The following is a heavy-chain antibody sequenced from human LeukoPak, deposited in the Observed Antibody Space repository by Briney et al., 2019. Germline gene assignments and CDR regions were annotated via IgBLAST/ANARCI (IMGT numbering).Heavy chain of an antibody. D-gene: IGHD6-13*01. J-gene: IGHJ4*02. CDR3: ARGGYRSSCMDY. Sequence: GGSLRLSCAASWFTFSSYSMNWVRQAPGKGLEWVSSISSSSSYIYYADSVKGRFTISRDNAKNSLYLQMNSLRAEDTAVYYCARGGYRSSCMDYWGQGNLVTVFS. CDR1: WFTFSSYS. V-gene: IGHV3-21*01. CDR2: ISSSSSYI.